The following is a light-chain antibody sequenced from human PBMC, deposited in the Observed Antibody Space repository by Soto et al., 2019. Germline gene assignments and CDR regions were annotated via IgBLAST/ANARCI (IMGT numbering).Light chain of an antibody. CDR1: HNIDTW. Sequence: DIQMTQSPSTLSASIGDTVTITCRASHNIDTWLAWFQQKPGKAPNLLIYKASTLEAGVPSRFSGSASGTEFPLTIRSVQPDASATYSCQQHADYPITFGGGTKVDI. CDR2: KAS. CDR3: QQHADYPIT. J-gene: IGKJ4*01. V-gene: IGKV1-5*03.